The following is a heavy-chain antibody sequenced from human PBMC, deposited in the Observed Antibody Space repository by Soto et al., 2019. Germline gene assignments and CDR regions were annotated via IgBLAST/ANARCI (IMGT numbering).Heavy chain of an antibody. J-gene: IGHJ4*02. Sequence: VQLVESGGGVVQPGRSLRLSCAASGFTFSSYGMHWVRQAPGKGLEWVAVISGSGGSTYYADSVKGRFTISRDNSKNTLYLQMNSLRAEDTAVYYCAKYSKPIFDYWGQGTLVTVSS. V-gene: IGHV3-23*04. D-gene: IGHD2-21*01. CDR3: AKYSKPIFDY. CDR2: ISGSGGST. CDR1: GFTFSSYG.